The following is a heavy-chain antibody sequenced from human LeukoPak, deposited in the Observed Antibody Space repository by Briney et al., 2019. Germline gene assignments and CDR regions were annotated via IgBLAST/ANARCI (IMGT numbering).Heavy chain of an antibody. CDR1: GFIVSNNH. V-gene: IGHV3-66*01. J-gene: IGHJ2*01. CDR3: ARVYYSSSYDYWYFDL. CDR2: IYSGDTT. D-gene: IGHD6-13*01. Sequence: GGSLRLSCAASGFIVSNNHINWIRQAPGKGLEWVSIIYSGDTTYYSDSVKGRFILSSDNSKNMLYLQMNSLRVEDTAVYYCARVYYSSSYDYWYFDLWGRGTLVTVSS.